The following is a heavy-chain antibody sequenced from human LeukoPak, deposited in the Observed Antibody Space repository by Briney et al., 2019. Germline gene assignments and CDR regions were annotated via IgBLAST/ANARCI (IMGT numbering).Heavy chain of an antibody. CDR3: ARGRWNAIWARSGYVGGRGALDY. CDR2: VYHRGGGNK. V-gene: IGHV4-4*02. Sequence: SETLSLTCTVSGGSLSTSCWWVWLRQPPGKGRELIGDVYHRGGGNKRYIPSLKSRATITVDKPRYQLSLNLSSVTTADTASDHCARGRWNAIWARSGYVGGRGALDYWAQGTLVSVSS. CDR1: GGSLSTSCW. J-gene: IGHJ4*02. D-gene: IGHD5-12*01.